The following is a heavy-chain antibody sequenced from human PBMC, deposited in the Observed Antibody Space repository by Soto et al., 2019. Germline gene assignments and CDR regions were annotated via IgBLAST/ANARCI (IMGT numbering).Heavy chain of an antibody. CDR2: ISGSVSTT. CDR1: GFTFSNYA. D-gene: IGHD6-19*01. J-gene: IGHJ6*02. Sequence: EVQLLESGGGLEQPGGSLRLSCAASGFTFSNYAMSWVRQTPGKGLEWVSAISGSVSTTYYADSVKGRFTISRDNSKNTLYLQMNSLRAEDTALYYCAKGAGGGWTYYNYGMDVWGQGTTVTVSS. CDR3: AKGAGGGWTYYNYGMDV. V-gene: IGHV3-23*01.